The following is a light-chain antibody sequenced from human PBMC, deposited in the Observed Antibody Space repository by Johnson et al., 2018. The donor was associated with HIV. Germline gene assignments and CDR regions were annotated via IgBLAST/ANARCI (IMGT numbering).Light chain of an antibody. J-gene: IGLJ1*01. V-gene: IGLV1-51*01. CDR2: DNN. CDR1: SSNIGNHY. CDR3: GTWDSSLSTYV. Sequence: QSLLTQPPSVSAAPGQKVTISCSGTSSNIGNHYVSWYQLLPGTAPKLLIYDNNQRPSGIPDRFSVSKSGTSATLGITGLQTGDEADYYCGTWDSSLSTYVFGSGTQVTVL.